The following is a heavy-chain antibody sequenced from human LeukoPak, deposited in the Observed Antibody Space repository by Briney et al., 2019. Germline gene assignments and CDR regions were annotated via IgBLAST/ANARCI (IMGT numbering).Heavy chain of an antibody. V-gene: IGHV4-30-2*01. D-gene: IGHD3-9*01. CDR3: ARGSVDDYYYYGMDV. CDR2: IYHSGST. J-gene: IGHJ6*02. CDR1: GASISSGGYS. Sequence: SETLSLTCNVSGASISSGGYSWSWIRQPPGKGLEWIGYIYHSGSTYYNPSLKSRVTISVDRSKNQFSLKLSSVTAADTAVYYCARGSVDDYYYYGMDVWGQGTTVTVSS.